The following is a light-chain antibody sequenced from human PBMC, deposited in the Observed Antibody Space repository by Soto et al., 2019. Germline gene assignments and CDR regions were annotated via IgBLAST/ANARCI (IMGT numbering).Light chain of an antibody. CDR1: QSISSW. CDR3: QQSYSSPPT. CDR2: DAS. Sequence: IHMTQSPSALSASVGDRATITCQASQSISSWLAWYQQKPGKAPKLLIYDASTLQSWVPSRFSGSRSGPDFTLTISSLQPEDFATYYCQQSYSSPPTFGQGTKVDIK. V-gene: IGKV1-39*01. J-gene: IGKJ1*01.